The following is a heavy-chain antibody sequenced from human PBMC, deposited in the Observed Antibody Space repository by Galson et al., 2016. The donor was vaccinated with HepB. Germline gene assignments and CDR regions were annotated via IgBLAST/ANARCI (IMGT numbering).Heavy chain of an antibody. Sequence: PALVKPPQTLTLACSFSGFSLSSRGMSVSWIRQPPGKALEWLGLIDWGDVKYYNISLRTRLSISKGTSKNQVVLTMTNMDPADTATYYCTRSMWFDSYYFDFWGQGTLVTVST. J-gene: IGHJ4*02. CDR2: IDWGDVK. D-gene: IGHD3-10*01. CDR1: GFSLSSRGMS. V-gene: IGHV2-70*01. CDR3: TRSMWFDSYYFDF.